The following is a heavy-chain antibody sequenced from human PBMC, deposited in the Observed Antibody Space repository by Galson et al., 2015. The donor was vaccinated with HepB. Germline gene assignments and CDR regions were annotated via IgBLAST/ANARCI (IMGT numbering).Heavy chain of an antibody. J-gene: IGHJ4*02. CDR1: GYSFTSYW. CDR2: IDPSDSYT. CDR3: AILSQDIVVVPAAKGRYYFDY. Sequence: QSGAEVKKPGESLRTSCKGSGYSFTSYWSSWVRQMPGKGLEWMGRIDPSDSYTNYSPSFQGHVTISADKSISTAYLQWSSLKASDTAMYYCAILSQDIVVVPAAKGRYYFDYWGQGTLVTVSS. V-gene: IGHV5-10-1*01. D-gene: IGHD2-2*01.